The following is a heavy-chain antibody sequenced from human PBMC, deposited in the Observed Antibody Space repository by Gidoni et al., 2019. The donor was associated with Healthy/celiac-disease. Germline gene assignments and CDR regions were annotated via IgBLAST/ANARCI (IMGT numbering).Heavy chain of an antibody. CDR2: IIPIFGTA. J-gene: IGHJ4*02. CDR1: GGTFSSYA. CDR3: ARVAAAGLVFDY. Sequence: QVQLVQSGAEVQKPGSSVKVSCKASGGTFSSYAISWVRQAPGQGLEWMGGIIPIFGTANYAQKFQGRVTITADESTSIAYMELSSLRSEDTAVYYCARVAAAGLVFDYWGQGTLVTVSS. D-gene: IGHD6-13*01. V-gene: IGHV1-69*01.